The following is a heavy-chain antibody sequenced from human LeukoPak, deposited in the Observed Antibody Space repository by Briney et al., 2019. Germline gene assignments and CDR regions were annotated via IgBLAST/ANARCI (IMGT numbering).Heavy chain of an antibody. D-gene: IGHD6-25*01. CDR2: DSSSGAST. CDR3: AKSLDRHSSGDNFDY. Sequence: PGGSLRLSCAASGFPFSSYAMSLVRQAPGKGLEWVSLDSSSGASTYYADSVKGRFTISRDNSKHTLYLQMNGPRAEDTAVYFCAKSLDRHSSGDNFDYWGQGTLVTVSS. V-gene: IGHV3-23*01. J-gene: IGHJ4*02. CDR1: GFPFSSYA.